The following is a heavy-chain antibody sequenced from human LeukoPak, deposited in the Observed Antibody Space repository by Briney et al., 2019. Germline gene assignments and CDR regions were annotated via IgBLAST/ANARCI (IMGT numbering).Heavy chain of an antibody. CDR1: GFTFSSYA. D-gene: IGHD1-7*01. CDR3: ASAYWNYGLWGYYFDY. V-gene: IGHV3-23*01. Sequence: QPGGSLRLSCAASGFTFSSYAMSWVRQAPGKGLEWVSAISGSGGSTYYADSVKGRFTISRDNSKNTLYLQMNSLRAEDTAVYYCASAYWNYGLWGYYFDYWGQGTLVTVSS. CDR2: ISGSGGST. J-gene: IGHJ4*02.